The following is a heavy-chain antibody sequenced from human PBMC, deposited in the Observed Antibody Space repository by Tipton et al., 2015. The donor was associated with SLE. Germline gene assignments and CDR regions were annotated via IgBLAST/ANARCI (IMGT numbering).Heavy chain of an antibody. V-gene: IGHV3-23*01. CDR3: ASTITMVQVVDDY. J-gene: IGHJ4*02. CDR1: GFTFSSYA. CDR2: ISGSGGST. Sequence: SLRLSCAASGFTFSSYAMSWVRQAPGKGLEWVSAISGSGGSTYYADSVKGRFTISRDNAKNSLYLQMNSLRAEDTAVYYCASTITMVQVVDDYWGQGTLVTVSS. D-gene: IGHD3-10*01.